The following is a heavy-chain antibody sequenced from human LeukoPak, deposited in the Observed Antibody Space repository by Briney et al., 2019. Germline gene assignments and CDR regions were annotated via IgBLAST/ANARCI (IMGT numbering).Heavy chain of an antibody. CDR2: FSLDSDNV. V-gene: IGHV3-9*01. CDR3: TKDMDLGGINV. CDR1: GFTFHEKYA. Sequence: PGGSLRLSCGASGFTFHEKYAMHWVRQAPGKGLEWVSGFSLDSDNVGYADSVRGRFTVSRDRAKNSLYLQMNYLRPEDTALYFCTKDMDLGGINVWGQGTTVIVSS. D-gene: IGHD7-27*01. J-gene: IGHJ6*02.